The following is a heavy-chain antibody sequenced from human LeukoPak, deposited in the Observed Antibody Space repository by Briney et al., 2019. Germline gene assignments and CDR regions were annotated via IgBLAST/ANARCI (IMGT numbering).Heavy chain of an antibody. CDR3: ARDREWYFDL. Sequence: GGSLRLSCAASGFTFSSYAMHWVRQAPGKGLEWVAVISYDGSNKYYADSVKGRFTISRDNSKNTLYLQMNSLRAEDTAVYYSARDREWYFDLWGRGTLVTVSS. D-gene: IGHD1-26*01. V-gene: IGHV3-30-3*01. J-gene: IGHJ2*01. CDR1: GFTFSSYA. CDR2: ISYDGSNK.